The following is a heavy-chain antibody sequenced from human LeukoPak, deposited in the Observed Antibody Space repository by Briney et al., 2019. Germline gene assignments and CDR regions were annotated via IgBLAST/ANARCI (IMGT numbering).Heavy chain of an antibody. CDR2: ISAYNGNT. CDR1: GYTFTSYG. J-gene: IGHJ3*02. D-gene: IGHD3-10*01. Sequence: GASVKVSCKASGYTFTSYGISWVRQAPGQGLEWMGWISAYNGNTNYAQKLQGRVTMTTDTSTSTAYMELRSLRSDDTAVYYCARSYGSGSYSVNAFDIWGQGTMVTVSS. V-gene: IGHV1-18*01. CDR3: ARSYGSGSYSVNAFDI.